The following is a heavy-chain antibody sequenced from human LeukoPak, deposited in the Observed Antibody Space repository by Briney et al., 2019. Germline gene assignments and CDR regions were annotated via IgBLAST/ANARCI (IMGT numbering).Heavy chain of an antibody. J-gene: IGHJ4*02. CDR2: IYYSGST. Sequence: SETLSLTCTVSGGSISSSSYYWGWIRQPPGKGLEWIGSIYYSGSTYYNPSLKSRVTISVDTSKNQFSLKLSSVTAADTAVYYCARGSSSSEYYFDYWGQGTLVTVSS. V-gene: IGHV4-39*07. CDR1: GGSISSSSYY. CDR3: ARGSSSSEYYFDY. D-gene: IGHD6-6*01.